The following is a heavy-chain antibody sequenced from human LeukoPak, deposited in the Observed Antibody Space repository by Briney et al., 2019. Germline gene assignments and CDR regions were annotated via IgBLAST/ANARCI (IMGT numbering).Heavy chain of an antibody. CDR3: ARDYDSYSFDY. J-gene: IGHJ4*02. Sequence: GGSPRLSCAASGFTVSSNYMSWVRQAPGKGLEWVSVIYSGGSTYYADSVKGRFTISRDNSKNTLYLQMNSLRAEDTAVYYCARDYDSYSFDYWGQGTLVTVSS. V-gene: IGHV3-66*02. CDR2: IYSGGST. CDR1: GFTVSSNY. D-gene: IGHD3-22*01.